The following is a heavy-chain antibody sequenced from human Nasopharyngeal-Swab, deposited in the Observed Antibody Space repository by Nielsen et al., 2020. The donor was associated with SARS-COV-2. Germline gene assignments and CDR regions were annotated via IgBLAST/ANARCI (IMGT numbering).Heavy chain of an antibody. V-gene: IGHV3-49*04. CDR2: IRSKAYGGTT. CDR1: GFTFGDYA. J-gene: IGHJ6*02. CDR3: TILWFGESANYGMDV. Sequence: GESLKTSCAASGFTFGDYAMSWVRQAPGKGLEWVGFIRSKAYGGTTEYAASVKGRFTISRDDSKSIAYLQMNSLKTEDTAVYYCTILWFGESANYGMDVWGQGTTVTVSS. D-gene: IGHD3-10*01.